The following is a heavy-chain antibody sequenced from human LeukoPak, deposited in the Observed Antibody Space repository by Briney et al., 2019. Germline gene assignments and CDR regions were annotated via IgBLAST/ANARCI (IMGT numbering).Heavy chain of an antibody. CDR1: GFSFSDHY. Sequence: GGSLRLSCAASGFSFSDHYMSWIRQAPGKGLEWVSYISSSSSYTNYVDSVRGRFTISRDNAKNSLYLQMNSVRAEDTAVYYCARDYSSGNDYWGQGTLVTVSS. CDR3: ARDYSSGNDY. D-gene: IGHD6-19*01. CDR2: ISSSSSYT. V-gene: IGHV3-11*06. J-gene: IGHJ4*02.